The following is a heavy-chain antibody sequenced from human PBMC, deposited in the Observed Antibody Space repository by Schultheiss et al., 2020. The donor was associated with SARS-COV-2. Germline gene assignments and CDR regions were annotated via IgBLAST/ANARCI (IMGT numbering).Heavy chain of an antibody. D-gene: IGHD1-14*01. CDR1: EFTFSSHG. CDR3: GTALKWEPVEFDY. J-gene: IGHJ4*02. V-gene: IGHV3-48*01. Sequence: GGSLRLSYTASEFTFSSHGMNWVRQSPGKGLEWVSHISRSSSSIYYADSVKGRFTISRDNAKNSLYLQMNSLKTEDTALYYCGTALKWEPVEFDYWGQGTLVTVSS. CDR2: ISRSSSSI.